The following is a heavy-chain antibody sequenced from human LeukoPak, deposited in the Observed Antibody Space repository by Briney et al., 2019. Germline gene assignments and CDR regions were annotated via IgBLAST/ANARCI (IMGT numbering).Heavy chain of an antibody. J-gene: IGHJ4*02. CDR1: GGSISTYY. CDR2: IYTTGIT. D-gene: IGHD6-13*01. V-gene: IGHV4-4*07. CDR3: ARGGDSSSWSVDY. Sequence: SETLSLTCTVSGGSISTYYWNWIRQPAGKGLEWIGRIYTTGITNYNPSLKSRVSVSVDTSKNQLSLKLSSVTAADTAVYYCARGGDSSSWSVDYWGQGTLVTVSS.